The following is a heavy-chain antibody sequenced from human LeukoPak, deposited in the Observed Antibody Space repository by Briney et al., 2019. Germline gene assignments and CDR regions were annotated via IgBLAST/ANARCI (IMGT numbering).Heavy chain of an antibody. CDR3: ASSSWYASAFDI. D-gene: IGHD6-13*01. CDR2: INPNSGGT. J-gene: IGHJ3*02. Sequence: APVKVSCKASGYTFTGYYMHWVRQAPGQGLEWMGRINPNSGGTNYAQKFQGRVTMTRDTSISTAYMELSRLRSDDTAVYYCASSSWYASAFDIWGQGTMVTVSS. CDR1: GYTFTGYY. V-gene: IGHV1-2*06.